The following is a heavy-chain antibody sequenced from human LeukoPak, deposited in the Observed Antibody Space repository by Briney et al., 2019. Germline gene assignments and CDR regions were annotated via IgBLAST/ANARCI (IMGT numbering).Heavy chain of an antibody. CDR1: GFTFSSYA. V-gene: IGHV3-30-3*01. Sequence: GGSLRLSCAASGFTFSSYAMHWVRQALGKGLEWVAVISYDGSNKYYADSVKGRFTISRDNSKNTLHLQMNSLRAEDTAVYYCASRPNDSWRGPFDYWGQETLVTVSS. CDR3: ASRPNDSWRGPFDY. J-gene: IGHJ4*02. CDR2: ISYDGSNK. D-gene: IGHD3-3*01.